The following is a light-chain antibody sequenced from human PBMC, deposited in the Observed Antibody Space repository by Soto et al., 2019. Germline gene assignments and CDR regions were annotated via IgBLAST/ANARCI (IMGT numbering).Light chain of an antibody. V-gene: IGLV2-14*01. CDR3: ATWDDSLNGYV. CDR2: EVS. CDR1: SSDVGSYNY. Sequence: QSALTQPASVSGSPGQSITISCTGTSSDVGSYNYVSWYQQHPGKAPKLMIYEVSDRPSGISSRFSGSKSGNTASLTISGLQTEDEADYYCATWDDSLNGYVFGTGTKVTVL. J-gene: IGLJ1*01.